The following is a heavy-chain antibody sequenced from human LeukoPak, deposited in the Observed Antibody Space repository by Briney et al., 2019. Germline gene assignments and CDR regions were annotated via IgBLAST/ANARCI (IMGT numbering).Heavy chain of an antibody. CDR3: ARDYWFGELFDY. V-gene: IGHV4-4*07. J-gene: IGHJ4*02. Sequence: SETLSLTCTVSGGSISSYYWSWIRQPAGKGLEWIGRIYTSGSTNYNPSLKSRVTISVDTSKNQFSLKLSSVTAADTAVYYCARDYWFGELFDYWGQGTLVTVSS. CDR2: IYTSGST. D-gene: IGHD3-10*01. CDR1: GGSISSYY.